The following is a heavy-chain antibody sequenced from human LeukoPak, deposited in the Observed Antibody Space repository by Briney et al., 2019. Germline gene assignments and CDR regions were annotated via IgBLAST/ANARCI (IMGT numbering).Heavy chain of an antibody. J-gene: IGHJ6*03. V-gene: IGHV1-69*06. D-gene: IGHD3-16*01. CDR1: GYTFTSYG. Sequence: GASVKVSCKASGYTFTSYGISWVRQAPGQGLEWMGGIIPIFGTANYAQKFQGRVTITADKSTSTAYMELSSLRSEDTAVYYCASGGDYNYYYYYMDVWGKGTTVTVSS. CDR3: ASGGDYNYYYYYMDV. CDR2: IIPIFGTA.